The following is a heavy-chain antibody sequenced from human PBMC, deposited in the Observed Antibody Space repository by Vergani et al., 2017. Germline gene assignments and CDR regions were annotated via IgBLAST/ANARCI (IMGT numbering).Heavy chain of an antibody. D-gene: IGHD3-3*01. CDR3: ASDAGGVLDYDFWSAQVPQGCFQH. V-gene: IGHV3-7*01. CDR1: GFTFSSYW. J-gene: IGHJ1*01. CDR2: IKQDGSEK. Sequence: EVQLVESGGGLVQPGGSLRLSCAASGFTFSSYWMSWVRQAPGKGLEWVANIKQDGSEKYYVDSVKGRFTISRDNAKNSLYLQMNSLRAGDTAVYYCASDAGGVLDYDFWSAQVPQGCFQHWSQGSLVTVSS.